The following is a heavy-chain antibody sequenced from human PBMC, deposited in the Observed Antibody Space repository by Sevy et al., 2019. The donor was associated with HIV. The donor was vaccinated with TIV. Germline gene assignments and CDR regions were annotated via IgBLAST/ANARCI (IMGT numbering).Heavy chain of an antibody. CDR1: GGTISSYY. D-gene: IGHD5-18*01. CDR2: IYYSRST. CDR3: ARGQVGGYSYGFFDY. Sequence: SETLSLTCTVSGGTISSYYWSRIRQPPGKGLEWIGYIYYSRSTNYNPSLKSRVTISVDMSKNQFSLKLSSVTAADTAVYYCARGQVGGYSYGFFDYWGQGTLVTVSS. V-gene: IGHV4-59*01. J-gene: IGHJ4*02.